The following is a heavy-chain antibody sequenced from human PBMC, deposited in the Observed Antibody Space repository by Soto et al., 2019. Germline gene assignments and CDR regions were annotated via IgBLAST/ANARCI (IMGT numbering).Heavy chain of an antibody. CDR2: ISGSGGST. D-gene: IGHD5-12*01. J-gene: IGHJ6*02. V-gene: IGHV3-23*01. CDR1: GFTFSSYA. Sequence: GGSLRLSCAVSGFTFSSYAMSWVRQAPGKGLEWVSAISGSGGSTYYADSVKGRFTISRDNSKNTLYLQMNSLRAEDTAVYYCAKRRNSGYVYYYYGMDVWGQGTTVTVSS. CDR3: AKRRNSGYVYYYYGMDV.